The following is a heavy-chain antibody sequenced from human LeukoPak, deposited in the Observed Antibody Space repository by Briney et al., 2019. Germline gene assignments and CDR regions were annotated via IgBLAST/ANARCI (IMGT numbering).Heavy chain of an antibody. D-gene: IGHD4-17*01. CDR3: ARLTVTTYYGMDV. V-gene: IGHV4-30-2*01. Sequence: SETLSLTCAVSGGSISSGGYSWSRIRQPPGKGLEWIGYIYHSGSTYYNPSLKSRVTISVDRSKNQFSLKLSSVTAADTAVYYCARLTVTTYYGMDVWGQGTTVTVSS. CDR2: IYHSGST. J-gene: IGHJ6*02. CDR1: GGSISSGGYS.